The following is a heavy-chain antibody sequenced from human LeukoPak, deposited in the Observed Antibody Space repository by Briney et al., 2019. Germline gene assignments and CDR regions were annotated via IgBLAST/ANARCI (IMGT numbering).Heavy chain of an antibody. D-gene: IGHD3-10*01. CDR1: GGSFSGYY. V-gene: IGHV4-34*01. J-gene: IGHJ6*03. Sequence: SETLSLTCAVYGGSFSGYYWSWIRQPPGKGLEWIGEINHSGSTNYNPSLKSRVTISVDTSKNQFSLKLSSVTAADTAVYYCARGGGVRGVLINYYYYYMDVWGKGTTVTVSS. CDR2: INHSGST. CDR3: ARGGGVRGVLINYYYYYMDV.